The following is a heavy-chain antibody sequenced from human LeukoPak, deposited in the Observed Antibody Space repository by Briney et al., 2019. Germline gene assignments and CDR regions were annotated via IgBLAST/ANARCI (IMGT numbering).Heavy chain of an antibody. J-gene: IGHJ4*02. Sequence: AGGSLRLSCAASGFTVSSNYMSWVRQAPGKGLEWVSVIYSGGSTYYADSVKGRFTISRDNSKNTLYLQMNSLRAEDTSDYYCARDLGGPWIYWGQGTLVTVSS. V-gene: IGHV3-53*01. CDR3: ARDLGGPWIY. CDR1: GFTVSSNY. CDR2: IYSGGST. D-gene: IGHD2-2*03.